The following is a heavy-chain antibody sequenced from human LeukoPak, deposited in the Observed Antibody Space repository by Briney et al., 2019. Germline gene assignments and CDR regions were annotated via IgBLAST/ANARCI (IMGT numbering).Heavy chain of an antibody. D-gene: IGHD1-14*01. CDR3: ASNRYYFDY. J-gene: IGHJ4*02. CDR1: GFTFSSYA. Sequence: PGGSLRLSCAASGFTFSSYAMHWVRQAPGKGLEWVAVISYDGSNKYYADSVKGRFTISRDNPKNTLYLQMNSLRAEDTAVYYCASNRYYFDYWGQGTLVTVSS. V-gene: IGHV3-30-3*01. CDR2: ISYDGSNK.